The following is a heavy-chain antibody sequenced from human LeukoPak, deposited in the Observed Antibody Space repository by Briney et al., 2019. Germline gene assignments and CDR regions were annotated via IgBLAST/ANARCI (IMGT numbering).Heavy chain of an antibody. CDR2: IYYSGST. J-gene: IGHJ3*02. CDR3: ARYGISLGYCSSTSCPTPDAFDI. D-gene: IGHD2-2*01. Sequence: PSETLSFTCTVSGGAISSSSYYWGWIRQPPGKGREWIGGIYYSGSTYYNPSLKSRVTISVDTSKNQFSLKLSSVTAADTAVYYCARYGISLGYCSSTSCPTPDAFDIWGQGTMVTVSS. V-gene: IGHV4-39*01. CDR1: GGAISSSSYY.